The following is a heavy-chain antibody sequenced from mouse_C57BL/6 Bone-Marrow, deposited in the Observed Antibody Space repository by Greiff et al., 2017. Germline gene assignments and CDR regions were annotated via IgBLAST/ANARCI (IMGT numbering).Heavy chain of an antibody. D-gene: IGHD2-3*01. J-gene: IGHJ2*01. CDR1: GFNFKDDY. V-gene: IGHV14-4*01. CDR3: TTPTYEGY. Sequence: VQLQQSGAELVRPGASVKLSCTASGFNFKDDYMHWVKQRPEQGLEWIGWLDPENGDTEYASKFQGKATITADTSSNTAYLQLSSLTSEDTAVYYCTTPTYEGYWGQGTTLTVSS. CDR2: LDPENGDT.